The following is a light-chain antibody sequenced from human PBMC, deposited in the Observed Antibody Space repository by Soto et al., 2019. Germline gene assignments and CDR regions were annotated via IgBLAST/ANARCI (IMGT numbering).Light chain of an antibody. CDR3: QVWESSSGNYV. V-gene: IGLV3-21*03. J-gene: IGLJ1*01. CDR1: NIGSKS. CDR2: DDG. Sequence: SYELTQPPSVSVAPGRTATITCGGNNIGSKSVHWYQQRPGQAPVLVVYDDGDRPSGIPERFAGSNSGNTATLTISRVEAGDEADYYCQVWESSSGNYVFGSGTKVTVL.